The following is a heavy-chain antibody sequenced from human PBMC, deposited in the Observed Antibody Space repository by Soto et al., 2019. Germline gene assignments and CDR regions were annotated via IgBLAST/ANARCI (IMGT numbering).Heavy chain of an antibody. CDR3: ARVYYDFWSGYGAEYYGMDV. D-gene: IGHD3-3*01. CDR2: ISAYNGNT. J-gene: IGHJ6*04. V-gene: IGHV1-18*04. CDR1: GYTFTSYG. Sequence: ASVKVSCKASGYTFTSYGISWVRQAPGQGLEWMGWISAYNGNTNYAQKLQGRVTMTTDTSTSTAYMELRSLRSDDTAVYYCARVYYDFWSGYGAEYYGMDVWGKGTTVTVSS.